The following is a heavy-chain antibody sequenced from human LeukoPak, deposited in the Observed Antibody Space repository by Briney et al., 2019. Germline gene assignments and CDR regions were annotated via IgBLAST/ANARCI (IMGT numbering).Heavy chain of an antibody. Sequence: TSETLSLTCTVSGGSISSYYWSWIRQPPGKGLEWIGYIYYSGSTNYNPSLKSRVTISVDTSKNQFSLKLSSVTAADTAVYYCARLRWFGESYYYYYYMDVWGKGTTVTISS. CDR1: GGSISSYY. D-gene: IGHD3-10*01. CDR3: ARLRWFGESYYYYYYMDV. V-gene: IGHV4-59*01. CDR2: IYYSGST. J-gene: IGHJ6*03.